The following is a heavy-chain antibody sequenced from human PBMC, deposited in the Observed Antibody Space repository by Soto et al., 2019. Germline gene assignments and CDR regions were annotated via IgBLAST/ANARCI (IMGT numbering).Heavy chain of an antibody. CDR2: ISYDGRDK. CDR3: ARDASTGAADYYFDY. Sequence: QVQLVESGGGAIQPGRSLRLSCAASGFTFRSYATHWVRQAPGTGLEWVAVISYDGRDKKHADSVKGRFTISRDNSNNMVYLQMNSLRAEDTAVYYCARDASTGAADYYFDYWGQGTPVTVSS. J-gene: IGHJ4*02. V-gene: IGHV3-30*04. CDR1: GFTFRSYA. D-gene: IGHD4-17*01.